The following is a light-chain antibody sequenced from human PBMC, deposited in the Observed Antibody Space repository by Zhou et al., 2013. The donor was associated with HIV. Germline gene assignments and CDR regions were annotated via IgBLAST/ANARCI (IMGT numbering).Light chain of an antibody. CDR1: QSVSSSY. Sequence: EIVLTQSPGTLSLSPGERATLSCRASQSVSSSYLAWYQQKPGQAPRLLIYGASSRATGIPDRFSGSGSGTDFTLTISRLEPEDFAVYYCHQYGSSPTWTFGQGPRWKSN. CDR2: GAS. J-gene: IGKJ1*01. V-gene: IGKV3-20*01. CDR3: HQYGSSPTWT.